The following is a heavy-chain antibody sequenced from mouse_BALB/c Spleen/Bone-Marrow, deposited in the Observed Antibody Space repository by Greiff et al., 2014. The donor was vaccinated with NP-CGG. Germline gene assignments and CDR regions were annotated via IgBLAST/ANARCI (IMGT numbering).Heavy chain of an antibody. CDR1: GFTFSSFG. CDR3: ARSWEYFDV. CDR2: ISSGSSTI. V-gene: IGHV5-17*02. Sequence: EVKLVESGGGLVQPGGSRKLSCAASGFTFSSFGMHWVRQAPEKGREWVAYISSGSSTIYYADTVKGRFTISRDNPKNTLFLQMTSLRSEDTAMYYCARSWEYFDVWGAGTTVTVSS. D-gene: IGHD4-1*01. J-gene: IGHJ1*01.